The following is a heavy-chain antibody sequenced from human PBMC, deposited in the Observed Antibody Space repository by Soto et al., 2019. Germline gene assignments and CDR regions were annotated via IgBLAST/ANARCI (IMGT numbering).Heavy chain of an antibody. V-gene: IGHV1-69*12. CDR3: ARLGYCISTSCYLDYTGGLYYYYGMDV. CDR2: IIPIFGTA. J-gene: IGHJ6*02. D-gene: IGHD2-2*01. CDR1: GGTFSSYA. Sequence: QVQLVQSGAEVKKPGSSVKVSCKASGGTFSSYAISWVRQAPGQGLEWMGGIIPIFGTANYAQKFQGRVTITADESTSTAYMELSSLRSEDTAVYYCARLGYCISTSCYLDYTGGLYYYYGMDVWGQGTTVTVSS.